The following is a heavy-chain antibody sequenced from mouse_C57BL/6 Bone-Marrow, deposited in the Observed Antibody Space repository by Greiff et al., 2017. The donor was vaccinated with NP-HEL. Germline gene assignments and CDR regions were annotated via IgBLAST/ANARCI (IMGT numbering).Heavy chain of an antibody. Sequence: EVKLVESGGGLVKPGGSLKLSCAASGFTFSDYGMHWVRQAPEKGLEWVAYISRGSSTIYYADTVKGRFTISRDNAKNTLFLQMTSLRSEDTAMYYCASPLTTVVAPVAYWGQGTLVTVSA. CDR2: ISRGSSTI. CDR3: ASPLTTVVAPVAY. V-gene: IGHV5-17*01. CDR1: GFTFSDYG. D-gene: IGHD1-1*01. J-gene: IGHJ3*01.